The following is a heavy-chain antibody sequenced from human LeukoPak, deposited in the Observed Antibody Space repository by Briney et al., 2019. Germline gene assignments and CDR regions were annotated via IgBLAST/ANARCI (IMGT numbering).Heavy chain of an antibody. CDR3: ARGTGLDY. J-gene: IGHJ4*02. CDR1: GGSISSYY. CDR2: INHSGST. V-gene: IGHV4-34*01. Sequence: PSETLSLTCTVSGGSISSYYWSWIRQPPGKGLEWIGEINHSGSTNYNPSLKSRVTISVDTSKNQFSLKLSSVTAADTAVYYCARGTGLDYWGQGTLVTVSS.